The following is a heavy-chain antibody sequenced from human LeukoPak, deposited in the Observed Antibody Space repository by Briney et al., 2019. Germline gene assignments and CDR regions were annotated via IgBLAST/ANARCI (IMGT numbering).Heavy chain of an antibody. CDR3: ARGGIVVVPAAIRWGMDF. CDR2: INPSGGST. J-gene: IGHJ6*02. Sequence: VASVKVSCKASGYTFTNYYMHWVRQAPGQGVDWKGIINPSGGSTNFAQRFQGRVTMTRDTSTSTVYMELSSLRSEDTAVYYCARGGIVVVPAAIRWGMDFLGQGTTVTVSS. CDR1: GYTFTNYY. D-gene: IGHD2-2*01. V-gene: IGHV1-46*01.